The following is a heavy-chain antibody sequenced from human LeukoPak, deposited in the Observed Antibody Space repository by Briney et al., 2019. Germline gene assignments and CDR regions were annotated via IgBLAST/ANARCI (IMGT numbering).Heavy chain of an antibody. CDR3: ARETVRSGYSSSRGTNWFDP. CDR1: GGSFSGYY. V-gene: IGHV4-34*01. J-gene: IGHJ5*02. Sequence: KPSETLSLTCAVYGGSFSGYYWSWIRQPPGKGLEWIGEINHSGSTNYNPSLKSRVTMSVDTSKNQFSLKLSSVTAADTAVYYCARETVRSGYSSSRGTNWFDPWGQGTLVTVSS. D-gene: IGHD6-13*01. CDR2: INHSGST.